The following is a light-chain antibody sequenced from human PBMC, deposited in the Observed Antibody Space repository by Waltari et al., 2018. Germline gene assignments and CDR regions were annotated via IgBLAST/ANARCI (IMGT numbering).Light chain of an antibody. CDR3: HHSSSLPYS. CDR1: HNIGGR. CDR2: YAS. V-gene: IGKV6-21*01. Sequence: EIVLTQSPDFQSVTPKERVTINCRASHNIGGRLHWYQQKPDQSRKSLIMYASQTFAWVPSRFSGSGSGTEFTLTIDSLEAEDAATYYCHHSSSLPYSFGQGTKLEI. J-gene: IGKJ2*01.